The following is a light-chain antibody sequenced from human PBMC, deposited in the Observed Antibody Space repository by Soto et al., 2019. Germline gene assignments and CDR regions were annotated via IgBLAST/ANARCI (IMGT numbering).Light chain of an antibody. J-gene: IGKJ1*01. CDR2: AAY. Sequence: DIQMTQSPSSLSASVGDRVTITYRASQGVSSYLNWYQQKTGKAPKLLIYAAYNLQSGVPTRFSGSGSGTDFTLTIRSHQPEDFATYFCQQGYSAPRTFGQGTKVEIK. V-gene: IGKV1-39*01. CDR3: QQGYSAPRT. CDR1: QGVSSY.